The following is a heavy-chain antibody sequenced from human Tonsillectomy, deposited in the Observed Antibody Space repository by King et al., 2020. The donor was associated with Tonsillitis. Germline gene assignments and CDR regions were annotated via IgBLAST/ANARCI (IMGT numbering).Heavy chain of an antibody. CDR2: IKQDGSEK. J-gene: IGHJ6*02. V-gene: IGHV3-7*03. D-gene: IGHD6-13*01. CDR3: ARGPPYSSHDYYYGMDV. Sequence: VQLVESGGGLVQPGGSLRLSCAASGFTFSSYWMSWVRQAPGKGLEWVANIKQDGSEKYYVDSVNGRLTISRDNAKKSLYLQMNSLRVEDTAVYYCARGPPYSSHDYYYGMDVWGQGTTVTVSS. CDR1: GFTFSSYW.